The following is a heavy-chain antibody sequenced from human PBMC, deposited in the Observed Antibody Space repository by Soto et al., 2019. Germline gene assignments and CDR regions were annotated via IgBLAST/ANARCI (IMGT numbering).Heavy chain of an antibody. V-gene: IGHV3-53*01. J-gene: IGHJ4*02. D-gene: IGHD3-10*01. Sequence: EVQLVESGGGLIQPGGSLRLSCAVSGFTVSNNYMSWVRQAPGKGLEGVSVIYSGGYTAYGDSVKGRFTISRDNSKNTLYLQTKGRSARGGAGYYGAPRPGGGGYWGQGTLVTVSS. CDR2: IYSGGYT. CDR3: APRPGGGGY. CDR1: GFTVSNNY.